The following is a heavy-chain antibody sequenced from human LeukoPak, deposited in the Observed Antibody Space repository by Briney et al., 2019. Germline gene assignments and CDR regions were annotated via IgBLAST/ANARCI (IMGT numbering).Heavy chain of an antibody. CDR1: GGSISSYY. Sequence: SETLSLTCTVSGGSISSYYWSWIRQPPGKGLEWIGYIYYGGSTNYNPSLKSRVTISVDTSKNQFSLKLSSVTAADTAVYYCARSETEYGDYGGGYFDYWGQGTLVTVSS. J-gene: IGHJ4*02. D-gene: IGHD4-17*01. CDR3: ARSETEYGDYGGGYFDY. V-gene: IGHV4-59*01. CDR2: IYYGGST.